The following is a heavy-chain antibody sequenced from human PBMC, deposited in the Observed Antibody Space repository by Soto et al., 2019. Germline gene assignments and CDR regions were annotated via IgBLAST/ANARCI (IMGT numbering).Heavy chain of an antibody. CDR2: IYYSGST. D-gene: IGHD5-12*01. V-gene: IGHV4-31*02. J-gene: IGHJ4*02. Sequence: SETLSLTCAVSGGSISSGGYSWSWIRQHPGKGLEWIGYIYYSGSTYYNPSLKSRVTISVDTSKNQFSLKLSSVTAADTAVYYCATSLYSGYGYYFDYWGQGTLVTVSS. CDR3: ATSLYSGYGYYFDY. CDR1: GGSISSGGYS.